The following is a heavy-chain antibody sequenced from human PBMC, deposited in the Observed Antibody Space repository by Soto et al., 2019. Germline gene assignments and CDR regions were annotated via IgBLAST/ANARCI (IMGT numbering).Heavy chain of an antibody. CDR1: GGCISTSRNF. D-gene: IGHD5-18*01. J-gene: IGHJ6*03. CDR3: VRGDTYFYYMDV. V-gene: IGHV4-39*01. CDR2: MYYSGST. Sequence: QFHLQESGPGLVKPAETLSLTCSVSGGCISTSRNFWGWIRQPPGKGLEWIGSMYYSGSTYYNPSLKSRLTISADTSKNQFSLNLNSVTAADTAMYYCVRGDTYFYYMDVWGTGTTVTVSS.